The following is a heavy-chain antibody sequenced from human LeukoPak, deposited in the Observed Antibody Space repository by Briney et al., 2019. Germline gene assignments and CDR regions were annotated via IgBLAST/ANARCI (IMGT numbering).Heavy chain of an antibody. Sequence: PGGSLRLSCAASGFTFSSYSMNWVRQAPGKGLEWVSSISSSSSYIYYADSVKGRFTISRDNAKNSLYLQMNSLRAEDTAVYYCASDSSGYSYFDYWGQGTLVTVSS. D-gene: IGHD3-22*01. J-gene: IGHJ4*02. CDR1: GFTFSSYS. CDR2: ISSSSSYI. V-gene: IGHV3-21*01. CDR3: ASDSSGYSYFDY.